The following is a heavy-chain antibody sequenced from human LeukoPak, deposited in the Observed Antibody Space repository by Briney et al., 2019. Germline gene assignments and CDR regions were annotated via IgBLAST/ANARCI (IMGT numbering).Heavy chain of an antibody. CDR1: GYSISSGYY. CDR3: ARGWGSGNGAREVVPAAIPPPHHMDV. Sequence: PSETLSLTCTVSGYSISSGYYWGWIRQPPGKGLEWIGSIYHSGSTYYNPSLKSRVSISVDTSKNQFSLKLSSVTAADTAVYYCARGWGSGNGAREVVPAAIPPPHHMDVWGKGTTVTVSS. D-gene: IGHD2-2*02. CDR2: IYHSGST. J-gene: IGHJ6*03. V-gene: IGHV4-38-2*02.